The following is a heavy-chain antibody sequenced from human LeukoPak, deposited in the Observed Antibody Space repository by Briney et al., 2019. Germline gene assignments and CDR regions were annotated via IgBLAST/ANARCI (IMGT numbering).Heavy chain of an antibody. Sequence: ASVKVSCKVSGYTLTDLSMHWVRQAPGKGLEWMGGFDPEDGETIYAQNFQGRVTMTEDTSTDTAYMEVRSLRSEDTAVYYCATSSGYGFLSEYWGQGTLVTVSS. D-gene: IGHD3-22*01. V-gene: IGHV1-24*01. J-gene: IGHJ4*02. CDR1: GYTLTDLS. CDR3: ATSSGYGFLSEY. CDR2: FDPEDGET.